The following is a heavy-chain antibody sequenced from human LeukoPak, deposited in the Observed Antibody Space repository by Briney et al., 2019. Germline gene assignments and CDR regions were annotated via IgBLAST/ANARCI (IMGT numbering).Heavy chain of an antibody. V-gene: IGHV3-30*02. CDR2: IRYDGSNK. J-gene: IGHJ6*03. Sequence: GGSLRLSCAASGFTFSSYGMHWVRQAPGKGLEWVAFIRYDGSNKYYADSVKGRFTISRDNSKNTLYLQMNSLRAEDTAVYYCAKDGYIASTGTLSYYYYMDVWGKGTTVTISS. D-gene: IGHD6-13*01. CDR3: AKDGYIASTGTLSYYYYMDV. CDR1: GFTFSSYG.